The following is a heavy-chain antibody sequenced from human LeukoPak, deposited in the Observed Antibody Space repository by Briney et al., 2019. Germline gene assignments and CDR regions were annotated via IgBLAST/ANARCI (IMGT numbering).Heavy chain of an antibody. CDR3: ARDAGDSSGYYLN. V-gene: IGHV4-34*01. D-gene: IGHD3-22*01. CDR2: INHSGST. Sequence: PSETLSLTCAVYGGSFSGYYWSWIRQPPGKGLEWIGEINHSGSTNYNPSLKSRVTISVDTSKNQFSLKLSSVTAADTAVYYCARDAGDSSGYYLNWGQGTLVTVSS. CDR1: GGSFSGYY. J-gene: IGHJ4*02.